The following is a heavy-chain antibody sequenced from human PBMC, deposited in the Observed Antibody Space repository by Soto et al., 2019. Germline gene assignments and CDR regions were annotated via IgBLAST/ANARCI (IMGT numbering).Heavy chain of an antibody. CDR1: GFTFSDYY. Sequence: GGSLRLSCAASGFTFSDYYMSWIRQAPGKGLEWVSYISSSSSYTNYADSVKGRFTISRDNAKNSLYLQMNSLRAEDTAVYYCAREEGNYYDSSGYPVDYWGQGTLVTVSS. CDR2: ISSSSSYT. D-gene: IGHD3-22*01. CDR3: AREEGNYYDSSGYPVDY. V-gene: IGHV3-11*06. J-gene: IGHJ4*02.